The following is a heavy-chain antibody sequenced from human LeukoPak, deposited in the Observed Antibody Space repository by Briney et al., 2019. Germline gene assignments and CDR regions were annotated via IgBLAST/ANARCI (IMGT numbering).Heavy chain of an antibody. CDR1: GFTFSTNS. CDR3: ARAQGGWLFDY. CDR2: ISSSSTYI. Sequence: PGGSLRLSCAASGFTFSTNSINWVRQAPGKGLECVSSISSSSTYIYYADSVKGRFTISRDNAKNSLYLQMNSLRAEDTAVYYCARAQGGWLFDYWGQGTLVTVSS. D-gene: IGHD6-19*01. V-gene: IGHV3-21*01. J-gene: IGHJ4*02.